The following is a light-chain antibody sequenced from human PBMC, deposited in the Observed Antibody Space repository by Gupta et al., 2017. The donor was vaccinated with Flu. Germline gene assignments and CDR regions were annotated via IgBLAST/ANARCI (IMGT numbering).Light chain of an antibody. CDR2: GAS. Sequence: EIVLTQSPATLSLSPGETATLSCRASQSVSSNYLAWYQQRPGQAPRLLIYGASTRATGIPDRFSGSGFGTDFTLTINRLEPEDFGIYSCQQYGNSPLTFGGGTRLEIK. J-gene: IGKJ4*01. V-gene: IGKV3-20*01. CDR1: QSVSSNY. CDR3: QQYGNSPLT.